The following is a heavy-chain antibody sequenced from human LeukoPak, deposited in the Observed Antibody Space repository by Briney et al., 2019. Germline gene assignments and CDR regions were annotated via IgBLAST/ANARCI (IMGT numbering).Heavy chain of an antibody. J-gene: IGHJ6*03. CDR3: ARDHGIAAAGKETYYYYYYYMDV. D-gene: IGHD6-13*01. Sequence: ASVKVSCKASGYTFTSYGISWVRQAPGQGLEWMGWISAYNGNTNYAQKLQGRVTMTTDTSTSTAYMELRSLRSDDTAVYYCARDHGIAAAGKETYYYYYYYMDVWGKGTTVTVSS. CDR1: GYTFTSYG. CDR2: ISAYNGNT. V-gene: IGHV1-18*01.